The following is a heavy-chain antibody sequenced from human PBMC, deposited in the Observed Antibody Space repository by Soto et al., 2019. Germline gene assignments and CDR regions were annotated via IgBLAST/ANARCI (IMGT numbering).Heavy chain of an antibody. D-gene: IGHD6-13*01. Sequence: QVQLVQSEAEVKKPGSSVKVSCMASGGTFSSDAISWVRQAPGQGLEWMGGIIPMFDTVHYAQKFQGRVTITADDSTNKAYMGLSSLTSEDTAVYFCARVIVIAAAASNSFYCGIDVWGQRTTVTVSS. CDR1: GGTFSSDA. V-gene: IGHV1-69*01. CDR2: IIPMFDTV. J-gene: IGHJ6*02. CDR3: ARVIVIAAAASNSFYCGIDV.